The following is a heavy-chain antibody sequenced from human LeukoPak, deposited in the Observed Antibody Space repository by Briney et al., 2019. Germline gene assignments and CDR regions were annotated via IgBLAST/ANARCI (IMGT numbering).Heavy chain of an antibody. Sequence: GGSLRLSCAASGFTFSSFGMHWVRQAPDKGLEWVAVTPNDRRNNYYAESVKGRFTISRDNSKNTLYLQMSSLRTEDTAVYYCATSRDFYDTSGYYPYYFDCWGQGTLVTVSS. J-gene: IGHJ4*02. CDR1: GFTFSSFG. CDR2: TPNDRRNN. V-gene: IGHV3-30*03. D-gene: IGHD3-22*01. CDR3: ATSRDFYDTSGYYPYYFDC.